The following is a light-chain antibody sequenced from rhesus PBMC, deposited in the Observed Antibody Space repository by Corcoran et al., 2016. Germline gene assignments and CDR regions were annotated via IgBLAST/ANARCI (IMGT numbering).Light chain of an antibody. CDR2: YAN. V-gene: IGKV1-32*03. CDR3: QQGYSTPPS. CDR1: QGISSY. J-gene: IGKJ2*01. Sequence: DIQMSQSPSSLSASVGDRVTITCRASQGISSYLNWYQQKPGKAPKLLIYYANSLASGVPSMFSGIGSWTDHTLSISSLQPEDVATYYCQQGYSTPPSLGQSTKVEIK.